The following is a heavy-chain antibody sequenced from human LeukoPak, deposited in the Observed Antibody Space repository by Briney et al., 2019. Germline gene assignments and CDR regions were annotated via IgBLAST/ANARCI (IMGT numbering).Heavy chain of an antibody. CDR3: AKGPFLTGYRFYIHHFDY. Sequence: PSETLSLTCAVYGGSFSGYYWSWIRQPPGKGLEWIGEINHSGSTNYNPSLKSRVTISVHTSKNQFSLKLSSVTAADTAVYYCAKGPFLTGYRFYIHHFDYWGQGTLVTVSS. CDR2: INHSGST. J-gene: IGHJ4*02. CDR1: GGSFSGYY. D-gene: IGHD3-9*01. V-gene: IGHV4-34*01.